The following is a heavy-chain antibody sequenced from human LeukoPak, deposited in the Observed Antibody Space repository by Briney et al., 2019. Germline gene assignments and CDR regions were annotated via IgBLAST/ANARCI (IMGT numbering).Heavy chain of an antibody. V-gene: IGHV3-21*01. Sequence: GGSLRLSCAASGFTFSSYTMNWVRQAPGKGLEWVSSIDPSSTYIYYADSVKGRFTISRDNAQNSLYLQMNSLRAEDTAVYYCTRGSYGDYEYWGQGTLVTVSS. CDR1: GFTFSSYT. J-gene: IGHJ4*02. CDR2: IDPSSTYI. D-gene: IGHD4-17*01. CDR3: TRGSYGDYEY.